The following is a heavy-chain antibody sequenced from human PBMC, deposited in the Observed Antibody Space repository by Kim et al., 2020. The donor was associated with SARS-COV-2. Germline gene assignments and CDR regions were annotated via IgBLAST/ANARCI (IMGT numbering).Heavy chain of an antibody. J-gene: IGHJ6*02. CDR2: IYYSGST. V-gene: IGHV4-59*13. D-gene: IGHD5-18*01. Sequence: SETLSLTCTVSGGSISSYYWSWIRQPPGKGLEWIGYIYYSGSTNYNPSLKSRVTISVDTSKNQFSLKLSSVTAADTAVYYCARAPYTAPYYYYGMDVWGQGTTVTVSS. CDR3: ARAPYTAPYYYYGMDV. CDR1: GGSISSYY.